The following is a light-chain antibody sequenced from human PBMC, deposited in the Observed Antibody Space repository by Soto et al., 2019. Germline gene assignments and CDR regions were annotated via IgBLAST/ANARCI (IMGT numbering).Light chain of an antibody. V-gene: IGKV1D-12*01. CDR3: CQASRAPST. CDR1: QGISSW. J-gene: IGKJ5*01. Sequence: DIQMTQSPSSLSASVGDRVTITCRASQGISSWLAWYQQKPGKAPKLLIYAASSLQSGVPSRFSGSGSGTEFTLTISSRQPEDFGASSCCQASRAPSTFDLGTRLEIK. CDR2: AAS.